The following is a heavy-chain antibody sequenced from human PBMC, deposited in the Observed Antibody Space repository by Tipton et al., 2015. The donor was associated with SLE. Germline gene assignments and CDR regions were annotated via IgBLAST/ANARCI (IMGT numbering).Heavy chain of an antibody. J-gene: IGHJ3*02. V-gene: IGHV4-34*01. D-gene: IGHD6-19*01. CDR2: INHSGST. CDR1: GGSFSGYY. CDR3: ARSGSSGPDAFDI. Sequence: TLSLTCAVYGGSFSGYYWSWIRQPPGKGLEWIGEINHSGSTNYNPSLKSRVTISVDTSKNQFSLKLSSVTAADTAVYYCARSGSSGPDAFDIWGQGTMVTVSS.